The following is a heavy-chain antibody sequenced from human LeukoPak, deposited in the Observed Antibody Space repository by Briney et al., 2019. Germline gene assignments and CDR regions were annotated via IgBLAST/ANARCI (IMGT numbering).Heavy chain of an antibody. CDR1: GLTFSSYG. Sequence: GGSLRLSCAASGLTFSSYGMHWVRQAPGKGLEGVALISFDGNDKLYGDSVKGRFTICRDDSKSTLYLQMNSLRAEDTAVYYCTTKVIRGNSGDDYDDWGQGTLVTVSS. J-gene: IGHJ4*02. CDR2: ISFDGNDK. D-gene: IGHD5-12*01. V-gene: IGHV3-30*03. CDR3: TTKVIRGNSGDDYDD.